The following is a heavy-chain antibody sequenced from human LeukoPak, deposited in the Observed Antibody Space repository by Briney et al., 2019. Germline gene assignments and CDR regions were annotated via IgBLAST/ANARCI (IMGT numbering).Heavy chain of an antibody. V-gene: IGHV3-7*01. CDR2: IKQDGSEK. CDR1: GFTFSSYW. D-gene: IGHD3-16*01. J-gene: IGHJ6*03. CDR3: ARRGRFVYYYYMDV. Sequence: GGSLRLSCAASGFTFSSYWMSWVRQAPGKGLEWVANIKQDGSEKYYVDSVKGRFTISRDNAKNSLYLQMNSLRAEDTAVYYCARRGRFVYYYYMDVWGKGTTVTASS.